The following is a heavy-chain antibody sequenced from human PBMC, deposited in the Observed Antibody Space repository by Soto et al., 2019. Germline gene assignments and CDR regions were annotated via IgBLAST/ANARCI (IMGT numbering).Heavy chain of an antibody. V-gene: IGHV3-30*18. CDR2: ISYDGSNK. Sequence: LRLSCAASGFTFSSYGMHWVRQAPGKGLEWVAVISYDGSNKYYADSVKGRFTISRDNSKNTLYLQMNSLRTEDTAVYYCAKENYVWGSYHIDYWGQGTLVTVSS. CDR3: AKENYVWGSYHIDY. J-gene: IGHJ4*02. CDR1: GFTFSSYG. D-gene: IGHD3-16*02.